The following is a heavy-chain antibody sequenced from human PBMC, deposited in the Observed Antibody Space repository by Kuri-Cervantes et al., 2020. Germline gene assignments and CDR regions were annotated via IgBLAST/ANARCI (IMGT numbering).Heavy chain of an antibody. V-gene: IGHV4-34*01. CDR1: GGSFSGYY. J-gene: IGHJ4*02. CDR2: ISHGGST. D-gene: IGHD6-6*01. CDR3: ARGPGAPSGIAARPKYFNY. Sequence: PSETLSLTCAVYGGSFSGYYWSWIRQPPGKGLEWIGEISHGGSTSYNPSLKSRVTISTDTSKNQFSLQLSSVTAAGTAVYYCARGPGAPSGIAARPKYFNYWGQGTLVTVSS.